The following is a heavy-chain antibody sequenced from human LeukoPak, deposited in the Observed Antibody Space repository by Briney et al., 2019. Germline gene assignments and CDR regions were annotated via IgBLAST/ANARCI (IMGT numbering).Heavy chain of an antibody. V-gene: IGHV4-4*09. CDR3: ARRSAGTMYYDF. J-gene: IGHJ4*02. Sequence: SETLSLTCTVSGGSISSYYWTWIRQPPGKGLEWIGYIYTSGSTNYNPSLKSRVTMSVDTSKNQFSLKLSSVTAADTAVYYCARRSAGTMYYDFWGQGTLVTVSS. CDR1: GGSISSYY. CDR2: IYTSGST. D-gene: IGHD1-7*01.